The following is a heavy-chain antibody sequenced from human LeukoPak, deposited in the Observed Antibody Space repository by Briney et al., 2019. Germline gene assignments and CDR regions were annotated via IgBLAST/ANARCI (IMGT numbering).Heavy chain of an antibody. CDR3: ARVPLGYCSSTSCYPRFVWFDP. CDR1: VGSISSYY. Sequence: SDTLSLTCTVSVGSISSYYWIWLRQPPARGLEWIGYIYYCGSTNYNPSLKSRVTISVDTSKNQLSLKLSSVTAADTAVYYCARVPLGYCSSTSCYPRFVWFDPWGQGTLVTVSS. CDR2: IYYCGST. V-gene: IGHV4-59*07. D-gene: IGHD2-2*01. J-gene: IGHJ5*02.